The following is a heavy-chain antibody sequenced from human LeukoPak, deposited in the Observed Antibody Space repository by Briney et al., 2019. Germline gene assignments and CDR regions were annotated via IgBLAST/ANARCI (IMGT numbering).Heavy chain of an antibody. CDR3: ARLSGYYYRSFDY. CDR2: IYSGGST. V-gene: IGHV3-53*04. CDR1: GFTVSSNY. J-gene: IGHJ4*02. Sequence: GGSLRLSCAASGFTVSSNYMSWVRQAPGKGLEWVSVIYSGGSTYYADSVKGRFTISRHNSKNTLYLQMNSLRAEDTAVHYCARLSGYYYRSFDYWGQGTLVTASS. D-gene: IGHD5-12*01.